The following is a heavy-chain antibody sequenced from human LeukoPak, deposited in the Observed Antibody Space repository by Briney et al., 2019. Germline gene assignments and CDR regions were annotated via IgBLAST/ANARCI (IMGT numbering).Heavy chain of an antibody. CDR1: GGSFSGYY. V-gene: IGHV4-34*01. CDR2: INHSGST. Sequence: SSETLSLTCAVYGGSFSGYYWSWIRQPPGKGLEWIGEINHSGSTNYNPSLKSRVTISVDTSKNQFSLKLSSVTAADTAVYYCARGATVTVHYFDYWGQGTLVTVSS. CDR3: ARGATVTVHYFDY. D-gene: IGHD4-17*01. J-gene: IGHJ4*02.